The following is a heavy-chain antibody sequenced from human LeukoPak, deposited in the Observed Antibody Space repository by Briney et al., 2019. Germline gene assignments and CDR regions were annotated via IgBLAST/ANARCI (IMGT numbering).Heavy chain of an antibody. CDR3: ATAEIVVLPAATPHYGFAP. CDR1: GYTLTELS. J-gene: IGHJ5*02. CDR2: FDPEDGET. Sequence: ASVKVSCKVSGYTLTELSMRWVRQAPGKGLEWMGGFDPEDGETIYAQKFQGRVTMTEDTSTDTAYMELSSLRSEDTAVYYCATAEIVVLPAATPHYGFAPWGQGTLVTVPS. D-gene: IGHD2-2*01. V-gene: IGHV1-24*01.